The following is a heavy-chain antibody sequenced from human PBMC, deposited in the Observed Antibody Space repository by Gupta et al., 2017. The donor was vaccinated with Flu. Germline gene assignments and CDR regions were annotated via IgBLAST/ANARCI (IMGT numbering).Heavy chain of an antibody. CDR1: GYTFTGYY. J-gene: IGHJ5*02. CDR2: INPHSGGT. Sequence: QLVQSGAEVKKPGASVKVSCKASGYTFTGYYIHWVRQAPGQGLEWMGRINPHSGGTNYEQKFQGRVTMTRDTSISTAYMELSRLISDDTAVYYCAREKYCSTTSFYRWFDPWGQGTLVTVSS. CDR3: AREKYCSTTSFYRWFDP. V-gene: IGHV1-2*06. D-gene: IGHD2-2*02.